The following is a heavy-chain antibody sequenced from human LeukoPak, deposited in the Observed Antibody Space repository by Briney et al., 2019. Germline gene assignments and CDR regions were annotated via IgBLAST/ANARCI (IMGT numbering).Heavy chain of an antibody. CDR1: GFTFSSYA. Sequence: GGSLRLSCAASGFTFSSYAMSWVRQAPGKGLEWVANIKQDGSEKYYVDSVKGRFTISRDNAKNSLYLQMNSLRAEDTAVYYCARVTLRYFPLSDYWGQGTLVTVSS. CDR2: IKQDGSEK. CDR3: ARVTLRYFPLSDY. D-gene: IGHD3-9*01. J-gene: IGHJ4*02. V-gene: IGHV3-7*04.